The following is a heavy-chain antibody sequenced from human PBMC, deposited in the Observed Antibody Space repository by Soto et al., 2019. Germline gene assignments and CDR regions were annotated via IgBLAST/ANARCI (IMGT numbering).Heavy chain of an antibody. CDR2: IIPIFGTA. CDR3: AREIAAIAAAPSSKYFYGMDV. J-gene: IGHJ6*02. Sequence: QVQLVQSGAEVKKPGSSVKVSCKASGGTFSSYAISWVRQAPGHGLEWMGGIIPIFGTANYAQKFQGRVTITADESTSTAYMELSSLRSEATAVYFCAREIAAIAAAPSSKYFYGMDVWGQGTTVTVSS. V-gene: IGHV1-69*01. D-gene: IGHD6-13*01. CDR1: GGTFSSYA.